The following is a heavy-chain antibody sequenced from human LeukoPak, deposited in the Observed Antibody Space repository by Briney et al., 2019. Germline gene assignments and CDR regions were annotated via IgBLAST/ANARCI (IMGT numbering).Heavy chain of an antibody. CDR2: ISWNSRSL. CDR1: GVTIYYYA. D-gene: IGHD3-9*01. Sequence: SLKLSRAACGVTIYYYAMQWVRQALGKALVWVSGISWNSRSLVYADSVKGRFTISRDNAKNSLFLQMNSLRADDTAVYYCARDSSAGYYRVFDYWGQGTLVTVSS. V-gene: IGHV3-9*01. CDR3: ARDSSAGYYRVFDY. J-gene: IGHJ4*02.